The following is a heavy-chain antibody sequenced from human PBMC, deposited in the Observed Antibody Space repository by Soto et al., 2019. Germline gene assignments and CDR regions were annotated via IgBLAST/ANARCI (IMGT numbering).Heavy chain of an antibody. CDR1: GFTFSRYA. J-gene: IGHJ3*02. CDR3: ARALGYAFDI. V-gene: IGHV3-64*01. CDR2: ISSNGGST. Sequence: PGGSLRLSCAASGFTFSRYAMHWVRQAPGKGLEYVSAISSNGGSTYYANSVKGRFTISRDNSKNTLYLQMGSLRAEDMAVYYCARALGYAFDIWSQGTMVTVSS. D-gene: IGHD7-27*01.